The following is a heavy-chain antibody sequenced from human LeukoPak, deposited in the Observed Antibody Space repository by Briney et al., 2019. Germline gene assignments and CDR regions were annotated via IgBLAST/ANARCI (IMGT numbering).Heavy chain of an antibody. J-gene: IGHJ4*02. D-gene: IGHD1-1*01. CDR2: IGDSGGST. Sequence: QSGGSLRLSCTASRFTFSNYPMTWVRQAPGKGLEWVSTIGDSGGSTSYADSVRGRFTISRDNSKNTLYLQMNNLRAEDTALYYCAKEVWNRTPLKYFDYWGQGTLVTVSS. CDR1: RFTFSNYP. CDR3: AKEVWNRTPLKYFDY. V-gene: IGHV3-23*01.